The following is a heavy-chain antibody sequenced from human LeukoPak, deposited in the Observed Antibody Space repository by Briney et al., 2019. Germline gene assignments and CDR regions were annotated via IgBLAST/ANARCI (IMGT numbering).Heavy chain of an antibody. CDR3: SRDLSSTAYWELDY. CDR2: VNPKNGDT. V-gene: IGHV1-2*06. Sequence: GSSVRISCKASGYIFTDYFIHWVRQAPGQGPEWMGRVNPKNGDTYYAQTFQGRVTVTGATSISTAYMDLTTLRSDDTAIYYCSRDLSSTAYWELDYWGQGTQVTVSS. J-gene: IGHJ4*02. CDR1: GYIFTDYF. D-gene: IGHD3-10*01.